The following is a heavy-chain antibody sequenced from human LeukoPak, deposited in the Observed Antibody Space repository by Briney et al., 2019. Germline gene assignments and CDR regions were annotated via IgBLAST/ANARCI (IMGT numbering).Heavy chain of an antibody. J-gene: IGHJ4*02. CDR1: GFSFGNHP. CDR3: AKDPYDSSGHDQGAY. D-gene: IGHD3-22*01. CDR2: ISNSAGTT. V-gene: IGHV3-23*01. Sequence: GGSLRLSCAAAGFSFGNHPMSWVRQAPGKGLEWVSGISNSAGTTYHADSVKGRFTISRDNSKNTLYLQMNSLRAEDTAVYYCAKDPYDSSGHDQGAYWGQGTLVAVSS.